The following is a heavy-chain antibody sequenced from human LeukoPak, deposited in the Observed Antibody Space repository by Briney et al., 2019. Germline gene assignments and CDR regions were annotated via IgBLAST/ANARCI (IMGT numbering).Heavy chain of an antibody. CDR1: GYTFTGYY. Sequence: ASVKVSCKASGYTFTGYYMHWVRQAPGQGLEWMGWINPNSGGTNYAQKFQGRVTMTRDTSISTAYMELSRLRSDDTAVYYCARGYCSSTSCYWFDPWGQGTPVTVSS. D-gene: IGHD2-2*01. J-gene: IGHJ5*02. CDR2: INPNSGGT. CDR3: ARGYCSSTSCYWFDP. V-gene: IGHV1-2*02.